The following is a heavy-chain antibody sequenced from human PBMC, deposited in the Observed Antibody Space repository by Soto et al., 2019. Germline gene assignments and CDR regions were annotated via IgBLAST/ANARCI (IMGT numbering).Heavy chain of an antibody. CDR2: IYYTGST. D-gene: IGHD4-17*01. CDR3: TRVGGYYGDYPNFDY. Sequence: SETLSLTCTVSGSSISPFYWSWIRQPPGKGLEWIGYIYYTGSTKYNPSLKSRVTLSLGTSRNQLSLKLSSVTAADTAGYYCTRVGGYYGDYPNFDYWGPGTTVTVSS. J-gene: IGHJ4*02. CDR1: GSSISPFY. V-gene: IGHV4-59*01.